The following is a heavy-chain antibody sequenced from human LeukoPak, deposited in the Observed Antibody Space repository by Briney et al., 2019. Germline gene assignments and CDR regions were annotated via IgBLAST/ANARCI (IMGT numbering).Heavy chain of an antibody. D-gene: IGHD5-12*01. V-gene: IGHV4-31*03. J-gene: IGHJ6*02. CDR2: IYYSGST. CDR3: ARGRGYSGCYYYYGMDV. Sequence: SETLSLTCTVSGGSISSGGYYWSWIRQHPGKGLEWIGYIYYSGSTYYNPSLKSRVTISVDTSKNQFSLKLSSVTAADTAVYYCARGRGYSGCYYYYGMDVWGQGTTVTVSS. CDR1: GGSISSGGYY.